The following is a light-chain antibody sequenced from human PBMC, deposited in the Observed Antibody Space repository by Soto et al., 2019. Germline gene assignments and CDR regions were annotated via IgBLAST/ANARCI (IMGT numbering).Light chain of an antibody. CDR2: DAS. V-gene: IGKV3-15*01. CDR3: QQYDNWPYT. J-gene: IGKJ2*01. Sequence: EIVMTQSPATLSVSPGERATLSCRASQSVSSNLAWYQQKPGQAPGLLIYDASTRATVIPARFSGGGSGTQFTLTISSLQSEDFAVYYCQQYDNWPYTFGQGTKVDIK. CDR1: QSVSSN.